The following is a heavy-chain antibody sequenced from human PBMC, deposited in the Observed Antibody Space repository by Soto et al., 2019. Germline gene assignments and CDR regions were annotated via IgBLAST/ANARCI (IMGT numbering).Heavy chain of an antibody. V-gene: IGHV3-21*01. Sequence: LXLSCAASGFTFRSFTMNWVRQAPGKGLEWVSTISSNSAYIYYTDALRGRFTISRDNAKNSLHLKMNSLRAEDTAVYYCTRDASSDSSARGWFDPWGPVTLVTVSS. CDR3: TRDASSDSSARGWFDP. CDR1: GFTFRSFT. D-gene: IGHD6-13*01. CDR2: ISSNSAYI. J-gene: IGHJ5*02.